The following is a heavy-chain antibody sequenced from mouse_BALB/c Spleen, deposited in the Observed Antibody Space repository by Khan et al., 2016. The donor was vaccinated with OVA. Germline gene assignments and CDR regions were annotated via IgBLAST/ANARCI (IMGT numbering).Heavy chain of an antibody. CDR1: GYSFTSYY. CDR2: IDPFNGGT. J-gene: IGHJ3*01. D-gene: IGHD1-1*01. V-gene: IGHV1S135*01. CDR3: ARHGSSSWFAY. Sequence: VQLKQSGPELMKPGASVKISCKASGYSFTSYYIHWVKQSHGKSLEWIGYIDPFNGGTSYNQNFTGKATLTVDKSSSTAYMHLSSLTYEDSAVYYWARHGSSSWFAYWGQGTLVTVSA.